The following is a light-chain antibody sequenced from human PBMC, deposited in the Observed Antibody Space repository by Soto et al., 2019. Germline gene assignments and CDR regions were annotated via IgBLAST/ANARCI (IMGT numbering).Light chain of an antibody. CDR3: QLYEASPLT. CDR2: AAS. V-gene: IGKV3-20*01. J-gene: IGKJ3*01. Sequence: EIVLTQSPGTLSLSPGERATLSCRASQSLSTYSLAWYQQKPGQTPRLLIYAASTRDTDIPDRFNGSGSGTDFALTISRLEPEDFALYYCQLYEASPLTFGPGTKVDVK. CDR1: QSLSTYS.